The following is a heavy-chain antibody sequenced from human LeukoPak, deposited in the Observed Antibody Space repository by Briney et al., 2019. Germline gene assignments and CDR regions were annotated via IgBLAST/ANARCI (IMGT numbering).Heavy chain of an antibody. Sequence: GGSLRLSCAASGFTFSNAWMSWVRQAPGKGLEWVGRIKSKTDGGTTDYAAPVKGRFTISRDDSKNTLYLQMNSLKTEDTAVYYCAKVSPPSHFDYWGQGTLVTVSS. V-gene: IGHV3-15*01. CDR2: IKSKTDGGTT. CDR1: GFTFSNAW. CDR3: AKVSPPSHFDY. J-gene: IGHJ4*02.